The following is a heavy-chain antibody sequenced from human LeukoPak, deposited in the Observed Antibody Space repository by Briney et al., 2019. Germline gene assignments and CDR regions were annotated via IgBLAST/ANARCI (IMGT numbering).Heavy chain of an antibody. CDR1: GYRVTSYW. V-gene: IGHV5-51*01. D-gene: IGHD4-17*01. CDR3: ARHIKATTRTPSPYFDY. Sequence: GESLKISCKGSGYRVTSYWLGWVRQMPGKGLEWMGISYPGDSDTRYSPSFQGQVTISADKSISTAYLQWSSLKASDTAMYYCARHIKATTRTPSPYFDYWGQGTLVTVSS. CDR2: SYPGDSDT. J-gene: IGHJ4*02.